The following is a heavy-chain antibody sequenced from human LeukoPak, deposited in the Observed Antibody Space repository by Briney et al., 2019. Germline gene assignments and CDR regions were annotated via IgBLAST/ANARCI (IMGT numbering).Heavy chain of an antibody. CDR2: ITSNSA. CDR3: IKEATPGGGDY. V-gene: IGHV3-9*01. Sequence: GGSLRLSCAASGFTFDDYGMHWVRQAPEKGLEWVSGITSNSAGYADSVKGRFTISRDNAKRYLYLQMNSLRPEDTALYFCIKEATPGGGDYWGQGTLVTVSS. J-gene: IGHJ4*02. D-gene: IGHD2-15*01. CDR1: GFTFDDYG.